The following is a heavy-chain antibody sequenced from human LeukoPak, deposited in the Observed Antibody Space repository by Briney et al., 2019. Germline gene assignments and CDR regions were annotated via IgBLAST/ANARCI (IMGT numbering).Heavy chain of an antibody. CDR1: GFTFSSYG. D-gene: IGHD6-19*01. CDR2: ISGSGGST. V-gene: IGHV3-23*01. CDR3: AKELAVAAHYYYYYMDV. Sequence: GGSLRLSCAASGFTFSSYGMHWVRQAPGKGLEWVSAISGSGGSTYYADSVKGRFTISRDNSKNTLYLQMNSLRAEDTAVYYCAKELAVAAHYYYYYMDVWGKGTTVTISS. J-gene: IGHJ6*03.